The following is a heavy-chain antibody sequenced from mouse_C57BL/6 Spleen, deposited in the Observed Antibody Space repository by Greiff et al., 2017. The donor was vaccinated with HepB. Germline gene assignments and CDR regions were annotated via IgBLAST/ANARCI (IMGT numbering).Heavy chain of an antibody. V-gene: IGHV1-55*01. D-gene: IGHD2-5*01. CDR1: GYTFTSYW. CDR3: ARGSNYVRGAMDY. Sequence: VQLQQSGAELVKPGASVKMSCKASGYTFTSYWITWVKQRPGQGLEWIGDIYPGSGSTNYNEKFKSKATLTVDTSSSTAYMQLSSLTSEDSAVYYCARGSNYVRGAMDYWGQGTSVTVSS. J-gene: IGHJ4*01. CDR2: IYPGSGST.